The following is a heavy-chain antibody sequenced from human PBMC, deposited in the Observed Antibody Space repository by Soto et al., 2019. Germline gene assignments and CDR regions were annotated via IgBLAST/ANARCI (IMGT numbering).Heavy chain of an antibody. Sequence: ASVKVSCKASGFTFSNYGLNWVRPAPGQGLEWVGWVSANNGHTNYAQNLQGRVSMTTDTSTSTAYMELRGLTFDDTAVYYCARDIESVTAKHFFYYYAMDVWGQGTTVTVSS. CDR3: ARDIESVTAKHFFYYYAMDV. CDR1: GFTFSNYG. D-gene: IGHD2-8*01. CDR2: VSANNGHT. V-gene: IGHV1-18*01. J-gene: IGHJ6*02.